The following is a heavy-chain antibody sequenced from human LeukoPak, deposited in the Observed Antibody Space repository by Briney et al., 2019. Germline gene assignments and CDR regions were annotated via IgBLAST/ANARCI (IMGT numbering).Heavy chain of an antibody. CDR3: ARDAPQVPAAGVLAS. Sequence: GGSLRLSCAASGFTVSDNYMSWVRQAPGKGLEWVSVMYSRGDTYYADSVKGRFTFSRDVSKNTLYLQMNGLRTEDTAMYYCARDAPQVPAAGVLASWGQGTLVTVSS. D-gene: IGHD6-13*01. J-gene: IGHJ5*02. CDR2: MYSRGDT. V-gene: IGHV3-53*01. CDR1: GFTVSDNY.